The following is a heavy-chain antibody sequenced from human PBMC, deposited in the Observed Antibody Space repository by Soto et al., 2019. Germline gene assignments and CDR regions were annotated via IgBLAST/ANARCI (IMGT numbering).Heavy chain of an antibody. CDR3: AREWLRNPHYCMEV. CDR2: IWYDGSNK. J-gene: IGHJ6*02. D-gene: IGHD5-12*01. Sequence: QVQLVESGGGVVQPGRSLRLSCAASGFTFSRYGMHWVRQAPGKGLEWVAVIWYDGSNKYYADSVKGRFTISGDNSKNTLYLQMNSPSAEDTAVYYCAREWLRNPHYCMEVWGQVTTVTVSS. V-gene: IGHV3-33*01. CDR1: GFTFSRYG.